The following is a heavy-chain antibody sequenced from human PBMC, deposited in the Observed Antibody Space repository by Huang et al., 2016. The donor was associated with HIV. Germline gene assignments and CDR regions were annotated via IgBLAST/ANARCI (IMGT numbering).Heavy chain of an antibody. CDR3: ARGGTYSGWWQDY. J-gene: IGHJ4*02. CDR1: GFTFSSYW. D-gene: IGHD6-19*01. V-gene: IGHV3-7*01. Sequence: EVQLVESGGGLVQPGGSLRLSCVASGFTFSSYWMSWVRQAPGKGVEWVANIKQDGSEKYYVDSVKGRFTISRDNAKNSRYLQMNSLRAEDTAVYYCARGGTYSGWWQDYWGQGTLVTVSS. CDR2: IKQDGSEK.